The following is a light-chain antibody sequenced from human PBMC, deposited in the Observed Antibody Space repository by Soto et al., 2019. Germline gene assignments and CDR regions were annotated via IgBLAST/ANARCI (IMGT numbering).Light chain of an antibody. V-gene: IGKV3D-20*02. CDR3: QQRSNWIT. Sequence: DIVLTQSPGTLSLSPGERATLSCRASQSVSSSYFAWYQQKPGQAPRLLIYGASNRATGIPARFSGSGSGTDFTLTISSLEPEDFAVYYCQQRSNWITFGQGTRLEIK. J-gene: IGKJ5*01. CDR1: QSVSSSY. CDR2: GAS.